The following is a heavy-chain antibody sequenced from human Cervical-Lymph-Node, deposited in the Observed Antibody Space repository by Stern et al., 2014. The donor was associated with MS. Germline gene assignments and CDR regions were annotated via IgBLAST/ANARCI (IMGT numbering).Heavy chain of an antibody. CDR3: ARQTTAWASDV. V-gene: IGHV5-51*01. J-gene: IGHJ4*02. CDR2: IYPGDSET. Sequence: EVQLGESGAELIRPGEYLKISCKGSGYKFSIYWIAWVRQMPGKGLEWMGIIYPGDSETRYSPSFQGQVTMSADKSTSTAYLQWSSLNASDTAMYFCARQTTAWASDVWGQGTLVTVSS. D-gene: IGHD1-14*01. CDR1: GYKFSIYW.